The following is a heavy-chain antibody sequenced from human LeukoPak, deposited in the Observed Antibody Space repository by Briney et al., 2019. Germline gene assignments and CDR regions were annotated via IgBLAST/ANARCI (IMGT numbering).Heavy chain of an antibody. V-gene: IGHV3-48*03. CDR2: ISSSSSSI. D-gene: IGHD6-19*01. CDR3: AKRGFSSGCYYVDY. Sequence: GGSLRLSCAASGFTFSSYDMNWVRQAPGKGLEWVSYISSSSSSIYYADSVKGRFTISRDNAKNSLYLQMNSLRAEDTAVYYCAKRGFSSGCYYVDYWGQGTLVTVSS. CDR1: GFTFSSYD. J-gene: IGHJ4*02.